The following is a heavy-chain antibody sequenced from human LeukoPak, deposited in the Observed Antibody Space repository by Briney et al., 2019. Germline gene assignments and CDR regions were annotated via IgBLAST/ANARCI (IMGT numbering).Heavy chain of an antibody. CDR3: ARLSGSPLSKYYYYMDV. D-gene: IGHD5/OR15-5a*01. V-gene: IGHV4-59*01. Sequence: SETLSLTCTVSGDSISSYSWSWVRQTPGKGLEWIGYIYYSGTTDYNPSLKSRVTISIDTSRNHLSLNLNSVTAADTAVYYCARLSGSPLSKYYYYMDVWGKGTTVTVSS. CDR2: IYYSGTT. J-gene: IGHJ6*03. CDR1: GDSISSYS.